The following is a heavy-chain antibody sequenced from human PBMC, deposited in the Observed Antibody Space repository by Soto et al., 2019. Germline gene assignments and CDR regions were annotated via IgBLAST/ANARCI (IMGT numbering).Heavy chain of an antibody. CDR2: IYYSGST. CDR3: AKGSGGSSHYFDY. J-gene: IGHJ4*02. D-gene: IGHD2-15*01. V-gene: IGHV4-59*01. CDR1: GGSISSYY. Sequence: SETLSLTCTVSGGSISSYYWSWIRQPPGKGLEWIGCIYYSGSTNYNPSLKSRVTISVDTSKNQFSLKLSSVTAADTAVYYCAKGSGGSSHYFDYWGQGTLVTVSS.